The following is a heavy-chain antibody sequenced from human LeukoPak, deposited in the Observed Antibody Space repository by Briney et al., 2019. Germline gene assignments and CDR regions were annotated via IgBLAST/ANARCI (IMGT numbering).Heavy chain of an antibody. CDR1: GFTFSSYA. Sequence: GGSLRLSCAASGFTFSSYAMSWVRQAPGKGLEWVSAISGSGGSTYYADSVKGRFTISRDNSKNTLYLQMNSLRAEDTAVYYCAKEAVRGLGTAADFYPGNAFDIWGQGTMVTVSS. D-gene: IGHD1-7*01. V-gene: IGHV3-23*01. J-gene: IGHJ3*02. CDR2: ISGSGGST. CDR3: AKEAVRGLGTAADFYPGNAFDI.